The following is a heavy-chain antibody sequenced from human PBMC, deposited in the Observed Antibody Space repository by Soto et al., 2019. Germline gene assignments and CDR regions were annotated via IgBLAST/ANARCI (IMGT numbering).Heavy chain of an antibody. V-gene: IGHV1-18*01. CDR2: ISAYSGNP. CDR3: ARDNSGDFWSGYSHYYFDY. D-gene: IGHD3-3*01. CDR1: GYTFTSYG. J-gene: IGHJ4*02. Sequence: QVQLVQSGAEVKKPGASVKVSCKASGYTFTSYGISWVRQAPGQGLEWMGWISAYSGNPNYAQKLQGRVTMTTDTSTNTAYMELRSLRSDDTAMYYCARDNSGDFWSGYSHYYFDYWGQGTLVTVSS.